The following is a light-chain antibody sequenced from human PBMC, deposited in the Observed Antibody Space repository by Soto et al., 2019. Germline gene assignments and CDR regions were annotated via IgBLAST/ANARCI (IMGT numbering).Light chain of an antibody. V-gene: IGKV1-27*01. J-gene: IGKJ4*01. Sequence: DIQLTQSPSSLSASVGDRITITCRPSQDISNYLAWYQQKPGKAPKLLISAASTLQSGVPTRFSGRRSGTDFTLTISSLLPEDVATYYCQKYYFAPLTCGGGTKVEIK. CDR3: QKYYFAPLT. CDR2: AAS. CDR1: QDISNY.